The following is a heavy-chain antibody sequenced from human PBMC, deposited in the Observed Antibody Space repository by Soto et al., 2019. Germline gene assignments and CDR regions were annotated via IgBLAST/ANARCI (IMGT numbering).Heavy chain of an antibody. CDR3: AKDLVYVNTAMVNIYYYYMDV. CDR1: GFTFSSYA. J-gene: IGHJ6*03. D-gene: IGHD5-18*01. V-gene: IGHV3-23*01. CDR2: ISGSGGST. Sequence: EVQLLESGGGLVQPGGSLRLSCAASGFTFSSYAMSWVRQAPGKGLEWVSAISGSGGSTYYADSVKGRFTISRDNSKNTLYLQMNSLRAEDTAVYYCAKDLVYVNTAMVNIYYYYMDVWGKGTTVTVSS.